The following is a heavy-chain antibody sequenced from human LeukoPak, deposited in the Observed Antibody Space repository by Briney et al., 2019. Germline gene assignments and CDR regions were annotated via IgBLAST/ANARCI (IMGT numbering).Heavy chain of an antibody. D-gene: IGHD6-13*01. CDR3: ARAGGSIAAGGTESINFHH. CDR2: IYYTGST. V-gene: IGHV4-59*01. Sequence: PSETLSLTCTVSGGSISSYYWSWIRQPPGKGLEGSGCIYYTGSTNYNPSLTSRVTISLDTSKNQFSLKLPSVTAAATAVYYCARAGGSIAAGGTESINFHHWGQGTLVTVSS. CDR1: GGSISSYY. J-gene: IGHJ1*01.